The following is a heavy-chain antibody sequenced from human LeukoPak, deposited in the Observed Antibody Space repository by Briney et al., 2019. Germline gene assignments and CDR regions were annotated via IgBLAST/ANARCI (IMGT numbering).Heavy chain of an antibody. J-gene: IGHJ3*02. V-gene: IGHV3-30*02. CDR1: GFAFSSYG. Sequence: PGGFLRLSCAASGFAFSSYGMHWVRQAPGKGLEWVAFIRYDGSNKYYADSVKGRLTISRDNSKNTLYLQMNSLRAEDTAVYYCAKDQEAAAQRWSGAFDIWGQGTMVTVSS. CDR3: AKDQEAAAQRWSGAFDI. CDR2: IRYDGSNK. D-gene: IGHD6-13*01.